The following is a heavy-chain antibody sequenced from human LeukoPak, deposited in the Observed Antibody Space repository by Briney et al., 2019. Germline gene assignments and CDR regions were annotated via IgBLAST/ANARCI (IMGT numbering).Heavy chain of an antibody. Sequence: SETLSLTCTVSGGSISSYYWSWTRQPPGKGLEWIGYIYYSGSTNYNPSLKSRVTISVDTSKNQFSLKLSSVTAADTAVYYCARTAWFGELFPNWFDPWGQGTLVTVSS. V-gene: IGHV4-59*01. CDR3: ARTAWFGELFPNWFDP. CDR2: IYYSGST. D-gene: IGHD3-10*01. CDR1: GGSISSYY. J-gene: IGHJ5*02.